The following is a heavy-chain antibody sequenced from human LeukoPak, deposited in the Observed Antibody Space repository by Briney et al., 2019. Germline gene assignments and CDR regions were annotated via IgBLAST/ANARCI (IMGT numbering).Heavy chain of an antibody. CDR3: ARDNWNLHYFDY. CDR1: GGSISSYY. D-gene: IGHD1-20*01. CDR2: IYYSGST. J-gene: IGHJ4*02. Sequence: PSETLSLTCTVSGGSISSYYWSWIRRPPGKGLEWIGYIYYSGSTNYNPSLKSRVTISVDTSKNQFSLKLSSVTAADTAVYYCARDNWNLHYFDYWGQGTLVTVSS. V-gene: IGHV4-59*01.